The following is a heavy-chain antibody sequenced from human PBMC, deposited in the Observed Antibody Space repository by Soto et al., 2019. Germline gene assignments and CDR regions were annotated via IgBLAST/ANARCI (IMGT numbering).Heavy chain of an antibody. D-gene: IGHD3-16*01. J-gene: IGHJ4*02. V-gene: IGHV3-7*01. CDR2: IDQEGTGK. Sequence: EVQLVESGGGLVQPGESLRLTCAASGFTFSTYRMSWVRQAPGKGLEWVAYIDQEGTGKYYVDSVRGLFTVSRDNAKNARVLLMSSLRVENTAVYYCARDWFGSSYGRGIDHWGKGTLVTVSS. CDR3: ARDWFGSSYGRGIDH. CDR1: GFTFSTYR.